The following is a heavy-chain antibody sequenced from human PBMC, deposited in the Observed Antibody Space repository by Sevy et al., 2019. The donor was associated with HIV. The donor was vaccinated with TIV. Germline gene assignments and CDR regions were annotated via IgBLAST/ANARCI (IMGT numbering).Heavy chain of an antibody. CDR3: AKDRVSGSYYTGDFDY. Sequence: GGSLRLSCAASGFTFSSYWMIWVRQAPGKGLEWVANIKQDGSEKYYVDSVKGRFTISRDNAKNSLYLQMNSLRAEDTAVYYCAKDRVSGSYYTGDFDYWGQGTLVTVSS. CDR2: IKQDGSEK. D-gene: IGHD3-10*01. CDR1: GFTFSSYW. V-gene: IGHV3-7*03. J-gene: IGHJ4*02.